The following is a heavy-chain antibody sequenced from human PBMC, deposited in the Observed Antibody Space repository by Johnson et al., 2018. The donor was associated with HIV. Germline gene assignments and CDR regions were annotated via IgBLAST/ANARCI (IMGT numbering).Heavy chain of an antibody. CDR3: ARRGITIVADAFDI. V-gene: IGHV3-20*04. Sequence: VQLVESGGGVVRPGGSLRLSCAASGFTFDDYGMSWVRQAPGKGLEWVSGIDWSGGRTGYADSVQGRFTISRDNAKKLLYLQMYSLRAEDTAFYYCARRGITIVADAFDIWGQGTMVTVSS. CDR1: GFTFDDYG. CDR2: IDWSGGRT. D-gene: IGHD3-10*01. J-gene: IGHJ3*02.